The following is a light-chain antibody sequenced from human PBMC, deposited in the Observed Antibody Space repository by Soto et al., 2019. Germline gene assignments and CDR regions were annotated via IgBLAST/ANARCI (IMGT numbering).Light chain of an antibody. J-gene: IGKJ1*01. V-gene: IGKV1-27*01. Sequence: DIQMTQSPSSLSASVGDRVTITCRASQGIKNYLVWYQQKPGKTPKLLIYAASTLQSGVPSRFSGSGSGTDLTLTISSLQPEDVATYYCQKYNAAQWAFGQGTKVDIK. CDR1: QGIKNY. CDR2: AAS. CDR3: QKYNAAQWA.